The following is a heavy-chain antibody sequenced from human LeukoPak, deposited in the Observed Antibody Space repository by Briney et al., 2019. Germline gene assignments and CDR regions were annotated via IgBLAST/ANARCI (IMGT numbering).Heavy chain of an antibody. Sequence: SETLSLTCTVSGGSISSYYWSWVRQPPGKGLEWIGYIFYSGSTNYNPSLTSRVTISVDTSKNQFSLKLSSVTAADTAVYYCARDQNRAFDIWGQGTMVTVSS. V-gene: IGHV4-59*01. J-gene: IGHJ3*02. CDR1: GGSISSYY. CDR2: IFYSGST. CDR3: ARDQNRAFDI.